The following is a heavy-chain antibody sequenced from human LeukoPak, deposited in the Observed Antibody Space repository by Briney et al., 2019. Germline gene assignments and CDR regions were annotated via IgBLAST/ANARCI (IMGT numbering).Heavy chain of an antibody. J-gene: IGHJ4*02. V-gene: IGHV3-20*04. CDR3: ARRPVYYYDSSGYPAYYFDC. Sequence: GGSLRLSCAASGFTFDDYGMSWVRQAPGKGLEWVSGINWNGGSTGYADSVKGRFTISRDNAKNSLYLQMNSLRAEDTALYYCARRPVYYYDSSGYPAYYFDCWGQGTLVTVSS. CDR1: GFTFDDYG. CDR2: INWNGGST. D-gene: IGHD3-22*01.